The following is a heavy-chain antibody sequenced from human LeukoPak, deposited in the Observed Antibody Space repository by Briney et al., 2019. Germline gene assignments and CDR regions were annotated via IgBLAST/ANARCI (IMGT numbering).Heavy chain of an antibody. D-gene: IGHD5-12*01. CDR2: ISSSGSTI. V-gene: IGHV3-11*01. CDR3: ARYIVGNAFDI. J-gene: IGHJ3*02. CDR1: GFTFSDYY. Sequence: GGSLRLSCAASGFTFSDYYMSWIRQAPGKGLEWVSYISSSGSTIYYADSVKGRFTISRDNAKDSLYLQINSLRAEDTAVYYCARYIVGNAFDIWGQGTMVTVSS.